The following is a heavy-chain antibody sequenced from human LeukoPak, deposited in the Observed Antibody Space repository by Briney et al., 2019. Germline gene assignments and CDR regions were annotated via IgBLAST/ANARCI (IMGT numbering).Heavy chain of an antibody. CDR1: GGSISSSSYY. Sequence: PSETLSLACTVSGGSISSSSYYCGWIRQPPGKGLEWIGSIYYSGSTYYNPSLKSRVTISVDTSKNQFSLKLSSVTAADTAVYYCSREEGQQWLVNYWGQGTLVTVSS. V-gene: IGHV4-39*02. CDR2: IYYSGST. D-gene: IGHD6-19*01. J-gene: IGHJ4*02. CDR3: SREEGQQWLVNY.